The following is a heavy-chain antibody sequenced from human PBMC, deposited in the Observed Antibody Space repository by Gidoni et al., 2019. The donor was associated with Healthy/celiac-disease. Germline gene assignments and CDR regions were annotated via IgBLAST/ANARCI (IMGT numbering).Heavy chain of an antibody. CDR1: SSGGYY. D-gene: IGHD2-2*01. CDR3: ARGRSSTSPGFDP. V-gene: IGHV4-31*02. Sequence: SSGGYYWNWIRQHPGKGLEWIGYIYYSGSTYYNPSLKSRVTISVDTSKNQFSLKLSSVTAADTAVYYCARGRSSTSPGFDPWGQGTLVTVSS. CDR2: IYYSGST. J-gene: IGHJ5*02.